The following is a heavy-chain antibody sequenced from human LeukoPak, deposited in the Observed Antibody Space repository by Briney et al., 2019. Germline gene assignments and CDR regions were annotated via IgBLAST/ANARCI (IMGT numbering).Heavy chain of an antibody. CDR2: IKSKTDGGTT. Sequence: PGGSLRLSCAASGFTFSNAWMSWVRQAPGKGLEWVGRIKSKTDGGTTDYAAPVKGRFTISRDDSKNTLYLQMNSLKTEDTAVYYCTTDHIVVMVAATLSQLDYWGQGTLVTVSS. D-gene: IGHD2-15*01. V-gene: IGHV3-15*01. CDR3: TTDHIVVMVAATLSQLDY. CDR1: GFTFSNAW. J-gene: IGHJ4*02.